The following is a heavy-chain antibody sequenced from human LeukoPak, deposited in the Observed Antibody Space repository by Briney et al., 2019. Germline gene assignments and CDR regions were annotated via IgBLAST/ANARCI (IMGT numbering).Heavy chain of an antibody. CDR1: GDRLGGRGCK. Sequence: SQTLSLTCRHSGDRLGGRGCKCRWLPYPSKKELEWIGSIYYSGSTYYNPSLKSRVTISVDTSKNQFSLKLSSVTAADTAVYYCARHVFGAMGPSFDYWGQGTLVTVSS. J-gene: IGHJ4*02. CDR3: ARHVFGAMGPSFDY. CDR2: IYYSGST. D-gene: IGHD5-18*01. V-gene: IGHV4-39*01.